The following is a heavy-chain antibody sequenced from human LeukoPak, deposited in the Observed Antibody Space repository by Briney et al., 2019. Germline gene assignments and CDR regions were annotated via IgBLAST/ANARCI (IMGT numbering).Heavy chain of an antibody. D-gene: IGHD1-14*01. CDR2: IKPDGSDT. CDR3: AYRFDY. J-gene: IGHJ4*02. CDR1: GFTFTTHW. V-gene: IGHV3-74*01. Sequence: GGSLRLSCGASGFTFTTHWIHWVRQAPGKGLVWVSRIKPDGSDTNYADSVKGRFTISRDNAKNSLYLQMNSLRAEDTAVYFCAYRFDYWGQGTLVTVSS.